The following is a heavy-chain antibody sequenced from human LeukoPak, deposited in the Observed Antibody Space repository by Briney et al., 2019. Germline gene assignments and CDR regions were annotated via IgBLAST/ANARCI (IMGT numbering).Heavy chain of an antibody. CDR3: ARAFLRNDAFVI. D-gene: IGHD4-17*01. Sequence: PSETLSLTCTVSCGSITIYYWSWIRQPAGKGLEWIGRIYTSGSTNYNPSLKSRVTMPVDTSKNKFSLKLSSVTAADTAVYYCARAFLRNDAFVIWGQGTMVTVSS. CDR1: CGSITIYY. CDR2: IYTSGST. V-gene: IGHV4-4*07. J-gene: IGHJ3*02.